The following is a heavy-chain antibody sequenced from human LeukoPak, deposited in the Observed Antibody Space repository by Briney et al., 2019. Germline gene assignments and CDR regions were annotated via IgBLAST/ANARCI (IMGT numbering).Heavy chain of an antibody. CDR3: ARGGYYAPPI. D-gene: IGHD1-26*01. Sequence: SETLSLICAVSGGSISSGGYSWSWIRQPPGKGLEWIGYIYHSGSTHYNPSLKSRVTISVDRSKNQFSLKLSSVTAADTAVYYCARGGYYAPPIWGQGTMVTVSS. J-gene: IGHJ3*02. V-gene: IGHV4-30-2*01. CDR1: GGSISSGGYS. CDR2: IYHSGST.